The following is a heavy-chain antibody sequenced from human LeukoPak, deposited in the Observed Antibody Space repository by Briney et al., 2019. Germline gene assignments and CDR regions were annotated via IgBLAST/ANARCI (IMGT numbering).Heavy chain of an antibody. V-gene: IGHV3-7*01. CDR3: ARVLAGYFDY. Sequence: GGSLRLSCAASGFTFSSYGMHWVRQAPGKGLEWVANIKQDGSEKYYVDPVKGRFTISRDNAKNSLYLQMNSLRAEDAAVYYCARVLAGYFDYWGQGTLVTVSS. CDR2: IKQDGSEK. J-gene: IGHJ4*02. CDR1: GFTFSSYG.